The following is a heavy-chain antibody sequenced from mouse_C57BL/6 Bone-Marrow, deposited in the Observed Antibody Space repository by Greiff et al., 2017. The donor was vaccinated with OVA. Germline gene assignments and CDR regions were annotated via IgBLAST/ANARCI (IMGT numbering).Heavy chain of an antibody. D-gene: IGHD2-4*01. CDR1: GYTFTSYW. CDR3: ASGENGEIYYDYVAWFAY. CDR2: INPSSGYT. V-gene: IGHV1-7*01. J-gene: IGHJ3*01. Sequence: QVQLQQSGAELAKPGASVKLSCKASGYTFTSYWMHWVKQRPGQGLEWIGYINPSSGYTKYNQKFKDKATLTADKSSSTAYMQLSSLTYEDSAVYYCASGENGEIYYDYVAWFAYWGQGTLVTVSA.